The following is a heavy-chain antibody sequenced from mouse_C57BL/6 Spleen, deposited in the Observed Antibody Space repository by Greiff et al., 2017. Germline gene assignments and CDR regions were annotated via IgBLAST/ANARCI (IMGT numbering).Heavy chain of an antibody. CDR3: SRTNYYGSSYYALDY. V-gene: IGHV1-9*01. CDR2: ILTGSGST. J-gene: IGHJ4*01. D-gene: IGHD1-1*01. CDR1: GYTFTGYW. Sequence: VQLQPSGAELMKPGASVKLSCKATGYTFTGYWIEWVKQRPGPGLAWIGEILTGSGSTNYNAKFKGKATFTADTYSNTAYMQLSSLTTEDSAIYYGSRTNYYGSSYYALDYWGQGTSVTVSS.